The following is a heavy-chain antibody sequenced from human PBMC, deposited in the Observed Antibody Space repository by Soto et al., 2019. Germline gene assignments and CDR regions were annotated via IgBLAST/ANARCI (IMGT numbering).Heavy chain of an antibody. J-gene: IGHJ4*02. D-gene: IGHD3-10*01. V-gene: IGHV3-23*01. CDR3: AKASPNFDY. CDR2: ISGSGGST. Sequence: GGSLRLSCVTSGFSFSPYAMSWVRQAPGKGLEWVSGISGSGGSTYYADSVKGRFTISRDNSKNTLYLQMNSLRAEDTAVYYCAKASPNFDYWGQGTLVTVSS. CDR1: GFSFSPYA.